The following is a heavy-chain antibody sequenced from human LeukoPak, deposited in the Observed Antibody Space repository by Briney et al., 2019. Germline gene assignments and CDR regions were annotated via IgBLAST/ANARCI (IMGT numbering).Heavy chain of an antibody. D-gene: IGHD3-10*01. Sequence: ASVKVSCKASGYSFTTYYMHWVRQAPGQGLEWMGIINPSDGSTSYAQKFQGRVTMTRDTSTSTVYMELSSLRSEDTAVYYCARDRDYYGSGSYSILDYWGQGTLVTVSS. J-gene: IGHJ4*02. V-gene: IGHV1-46*03. CDR3: ARDRDYYGSGSYSILDY. CDR2: INPSDGST. CDR1: GYSFTTYY.